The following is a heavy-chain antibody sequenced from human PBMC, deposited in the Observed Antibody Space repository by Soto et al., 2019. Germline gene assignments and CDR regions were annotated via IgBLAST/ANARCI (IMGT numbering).Heavy chain of an antibody. J-gene: IGHJ4*02. V-gene: IGHV4-59*01. CDR3: ARTTRMTTIIDY. CDR1: RACMSSYY. Sequence: SETMSLGCAVCRACMSSYYWGWIRQPPGKGLEWIGYVYYGGGTKYNPSLKSRLTMSLDMSKKQFSLRLTSVTAADTAVYFCARTTRMTTIIDYWGQGTQVTVSS. D-gene: IGHD4-17*01. CDR2: VYYGGGT.